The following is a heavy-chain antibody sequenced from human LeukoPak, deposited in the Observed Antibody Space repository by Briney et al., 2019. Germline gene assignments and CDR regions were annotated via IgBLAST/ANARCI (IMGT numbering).Heavy chain of an antibody. CDR2: INHSGST. CDR3: ARQGLWFGELLIDY. J-gene: IGHJ4*02. V-gene: IGHV4-34*01. CDR1: GGSFSGYY. D-gene: IGHD3-10*01. Sequence: SETLSLTCAVYGGSFSGYYWSWIRQPPGKGLEWIGEINHSGSTNYNPSLKSRVTISVDTSKNQFSLKLSSVTAADTAVYYCARQGLWFGELLIDYWGQGTLVTVSS.